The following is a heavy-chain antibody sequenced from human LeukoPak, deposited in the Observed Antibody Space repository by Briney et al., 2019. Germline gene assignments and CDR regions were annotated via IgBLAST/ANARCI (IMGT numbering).Heavy chain of an antibody. J-gene: IGHJ4*02. CDR2: ISNSSSYI. Sequence: GGSLRLSRAPSGFPLCIYSIYWVPAAPGKGLGWVSSISNSSSYIYYADSVKSRFTLSRDKAKNSLYLQINSLRAVYTCGCYCARYFSTGGYCFCSDYFGYWGQGTLVTFSS. CDR1: GFPLCIYS. CDR3: ARYFSTGGYCFCSDYFGY. D-gene: IGHD2-21*02. V-gene: IGHV3-21*01.